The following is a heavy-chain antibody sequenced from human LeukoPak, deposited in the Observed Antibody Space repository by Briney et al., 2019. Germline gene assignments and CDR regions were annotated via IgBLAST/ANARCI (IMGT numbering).Heavy chain of an antibody. Sequence: SQTLSLTCAVSGGSISSGGYSWSWIRQPPGKGLEWIGYIHHSGSTYYNPSLKSRVTISVDRSKNQFSLKLSSVTAADTAVYYCARVSYYGSGSLIFDYWGQGTLVTVSS. CDR3: ARVSYYGSGSLIFDY. J-gene: IGHJ4*02. CDR1: GGSISSGGYS. CDR2: IHHSGST. V-gene: IGHV4-30-2*01. D-gene: IGHD3-10*01.